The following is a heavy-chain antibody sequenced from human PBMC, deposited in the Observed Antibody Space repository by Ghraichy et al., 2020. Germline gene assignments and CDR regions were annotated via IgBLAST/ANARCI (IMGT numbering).Heavy chain of an antibody. CDR2: IYHTGST. J-gene: IGHJ6*02. D-gene: IGHD3-10*01. V-gene: IGHV4-4*02. CDR1: GGSISNSNW. Sequence: SETLSLTCTVSGGSISNSNWWSWVRQPPGKGLEWIGDIYHTGSTDFNPSLKSRVTISVDKSKNYFSLKVTSVTAADTAVYYCARDMRYYGSGTYLLHGMDVGGQGTTVTVSS. CDR3: ARDMRYYGSGTYLLHGMDV.